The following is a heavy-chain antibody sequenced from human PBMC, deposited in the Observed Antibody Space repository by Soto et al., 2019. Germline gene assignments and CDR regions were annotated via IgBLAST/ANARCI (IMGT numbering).Heavy chain of an antibody. CDR3: ARDLGYSRPSYGMDV. D-gene: IGHD6-13*01. Sequence: PSETLSLTCTVSVGSISSGGYYWSWIRQHPGKGLERIGYIYYSGSTYYNPSLKSRVTISVDTSKNQFSLKLSAVTAADTAVYYCARDLGYSRPSYGMDVWGQGTTVTV. J-gene: IGHJ6*02. CDR1: VGSISSGGYY. CDR2: IYYSGST. V-gene: IGHV4-31*03.